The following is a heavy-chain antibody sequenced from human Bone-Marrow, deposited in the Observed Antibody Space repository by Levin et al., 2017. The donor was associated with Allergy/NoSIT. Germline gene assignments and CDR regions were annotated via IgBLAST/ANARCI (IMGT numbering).Heavy chain of an antibody. Sequence: QTGGSLRLSCAASGFSFRTYHMHWVRQAPGKGLEWVAQISYDGSKKYYGDSVKGRFTISRDNSKNTLYLQMNSLRAEDTAVYYCAKDGGRYFDYWGQGTLVTVSS. CDR2: ISYDGSKK. V-gene: IGHV3-30*18. CDR3: AKDGGRYFDY. CDR1: GFSFRTYH. J-gene: IGHJ4*02. D-gene: IGHD1-26*01.